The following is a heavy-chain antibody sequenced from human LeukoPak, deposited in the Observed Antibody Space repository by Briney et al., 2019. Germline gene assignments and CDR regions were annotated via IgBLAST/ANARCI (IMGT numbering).Heavy chain of an antibody. J-gene: IGHJ4*02. D-gene: IGHD6-6*01. CDR1: GITFSDHD. V-gene: IGHV3-72*01. CDR3: ARVSLDLPFDY. CDR2: IRNKAKRYTT. Sequence: GGSLRLSCAASGITFSDHDMDWVRQAPGKGLEWVGRIRNKAKRYTTEYAASVKGRFTISRDDSKNSLLLQMNSLKTEDTAVYYCARVSLDLPFDYWGQGTLVTVSS.